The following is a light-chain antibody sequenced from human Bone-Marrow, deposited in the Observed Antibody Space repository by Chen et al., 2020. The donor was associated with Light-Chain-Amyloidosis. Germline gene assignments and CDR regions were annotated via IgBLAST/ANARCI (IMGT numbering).Light chain of an antibody. CDR3: SSYTSSSTFVV. Sequence: QSALTQPASVSGSPGQSITISCTGTSSDVGGYNYVSWYHQHPGKAPKLMIYDVSKRPSGVSNRFSGSKSGNTASLTISELQTEDEADYYCSSYTSSSTFVVFGGGTKLTVL. CDR2: DVS. CDR1: SSDVGGYNY. J-gene: IGLJ2*01. V-gene: IGLV2-14*03.